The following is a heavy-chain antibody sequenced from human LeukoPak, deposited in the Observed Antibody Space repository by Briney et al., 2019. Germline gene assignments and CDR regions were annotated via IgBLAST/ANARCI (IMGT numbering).Heavy chain of an antibody. CDR3: ARDGYSGSDAL. Sequence: PSETLSLTCTVSGGSISSYYWSWIRQPPGKGLEWIGYIYYSGSTNYNPSLKSRVTISVDTSKNQFSLKLRSVTAADTAVYYCARDGYSGSDALWGQGTLVTVSS. D-gene: IGHD5-12*01. CDR1: GGSISSYY. CDR2: IYYSGST. J-gene: IGHJ4*02. V-gene: IGHV4-59*01.